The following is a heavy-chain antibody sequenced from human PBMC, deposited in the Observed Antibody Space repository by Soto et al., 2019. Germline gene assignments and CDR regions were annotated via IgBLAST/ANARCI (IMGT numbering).Heavy chain of an antibody. CDR3: AREQRGAGYYYGMDV. CDR2: INPNSGGT. V-gene: IGHV1-2*04. D-gene: IGHD1-1*01. J-gene: IGHJ6*02. CDR1: GYTFTGYY. Sequence: ASVKVSCKAPGYTFTGYYMHWVRQAPGQGLEWMGWINPNSGGTNYAQKFQGWVTMTRDTSISTAYMELSRLRSDDTAVYYCAREQRGAGYYYGMDVWGQGTTVTVSS.